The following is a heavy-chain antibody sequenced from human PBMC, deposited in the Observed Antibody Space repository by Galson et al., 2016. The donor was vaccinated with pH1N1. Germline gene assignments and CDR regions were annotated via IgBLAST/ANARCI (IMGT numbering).Heavy chain of an antibody. Sequence: SLRLSCAASGFTFSRFWMHWVRQAPGKGLVWVSHINTDGSTTDYADSVKGRFTISRDSAKNTLYLQMSSLSAEDTAVYYCARMIGGSYYVEYWGQGTLVTVSS. J-gene: IGHJ4*02. D-gene: IGHD1-26*01. CDR3: ARMIGGSYYVEY. V-gene: IGHV3-74*01. CDR1: GFTFSRFW. CDR2: INTDGSTT.